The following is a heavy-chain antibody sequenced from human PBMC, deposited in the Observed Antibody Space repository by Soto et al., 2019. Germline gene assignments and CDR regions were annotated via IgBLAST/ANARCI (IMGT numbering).Heavy chain of an antibody. CDR3: ARGAGDCSSTSCYKWLYYYYYMDV. CDR1: GYTFTSYG. Sequence: QVQLVQSGAEVQKPGASVKVSCKTSGYTFTSYGISWVRQAPGQGLEWMGWISVYDGNTNFAQKFQGRVTMTTDTSTSTVYMELRSLRSDDTAVDYCARGAGDCSSTSCYKWLYYYYYMDVWGRGTTVTVSS. J-gene: IGHJ6*03. V-gene: IGHV1-18*01. CDR2: ISVYDGNT. D-gene: IGHD2-2*02.